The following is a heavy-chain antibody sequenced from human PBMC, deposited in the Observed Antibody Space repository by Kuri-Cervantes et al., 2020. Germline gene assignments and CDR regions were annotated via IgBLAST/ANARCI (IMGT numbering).Heavy chain of an antibody. Sequence: SETLSLTCTVYGGSFSGHYWSWIRQPPGKGLEWIGEINHSGSTNYNPSLKSRVTISVDTSENQFSLKLSSVTAADTAVYYCARVLGNWFDPWGQGTLVTVSS. CDR1: GGSFSGHY. D-gene: IGHD3-16*01. V-gene: IGHV4-34*01. J-gene: IGHJ5*02. CDR3: ARVLGNWFDP. CDR2: INHSGST.